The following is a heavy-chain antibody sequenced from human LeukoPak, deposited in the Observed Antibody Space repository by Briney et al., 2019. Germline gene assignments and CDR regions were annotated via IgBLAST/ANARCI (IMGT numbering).Heavy chain of an antibody. J-gene: IGHJ4*02. D-gene: IGHD1-26*01. CDR3: ARGIRRVGATSSYYFDY. Sequence: ASVKVSCKASGYTFTSYDINWMRQATGQGLEWMGWLNPNSGNTGYAQKFQGRVTMTRNTSISTAYMEQSSLRSEDTAVYYCARGIRRVGATSSYYFDYWGQGTLVTVSS. CDR1: GYTFTSYD. CDR2: LNPNSGNT. V-gene: IGHV1-8*01.